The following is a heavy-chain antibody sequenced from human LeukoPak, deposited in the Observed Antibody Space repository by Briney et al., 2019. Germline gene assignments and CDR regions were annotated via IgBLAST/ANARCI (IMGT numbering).Heavy chain of an antibody. CDR3: ARVTHYDSSGPFDY. Sequence: GGSLRLSCAASGFTFSSYSMNWVRQAPGKGLEWVSSISSSSSYIYYADSVKGRFTISRDNAKNSLYLQMNSLRAEDTALYYCARVTHYDSSGPFDYWGQGTLVTVSS. V-gene: IGHV3-21*04. D-gene: IGHD3-22*01. CDR1: GFTFSSYS. J-gene: IGHJ4*02. CDR2: ISSSSSYI.